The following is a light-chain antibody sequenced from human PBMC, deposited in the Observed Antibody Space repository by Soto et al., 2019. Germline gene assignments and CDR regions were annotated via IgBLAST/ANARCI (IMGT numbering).Light chain of an antibody. J-gene: IGKJ1*01. CDR1: QSITRW. CDR3: QQYHSFWT. V-gene: IGKV1-5*01. CDR2: DAS. Sequence: DVQMTQSPSSLSASVGDRVTIACRASQSITRWLAWYQQKPGTAPKLLIFDASTLEIGVPSRFSGSGYGTEFTLTISSLQPEDFATYYCQQYHSFWTFGQGTKVGIK.